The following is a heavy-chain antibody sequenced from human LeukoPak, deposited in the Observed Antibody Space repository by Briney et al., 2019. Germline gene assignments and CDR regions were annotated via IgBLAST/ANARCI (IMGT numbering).Heavy chain of an antibody. D-gene: IGHD5-12*01. Sequence: PGGSLRLSCAASGFTFSSYSMHWVRQAPGKGLEFVSAISSNGRRTYYANSVKGRFTISRDISKNTLYLQMGSLRAEDTAVYYCARAYSAYDSFDYWGQGTLVTVSS. CDR2: ISSNGRRT. CDR3: ARAYSAYDSFDY. J-gene: IGHJ4*02. V-gene: IGHV3-64*01. CDR1: GFTFSSYS.